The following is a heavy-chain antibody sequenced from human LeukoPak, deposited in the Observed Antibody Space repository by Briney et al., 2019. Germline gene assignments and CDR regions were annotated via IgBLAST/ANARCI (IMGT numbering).Heavy chain of an antibody. CDR3: ARDRGGSYSAIDY. J-gene: IGHJ4*02. Sequence: GGSLRLSCAASGFTFSSYSMNWVRKAPGKGLEWVSFISSSSSTIYYADSVKGRFTISRDNAKNSLYLQMNSLRAEDTAVYYCARDRGGSYSAIDYWGQGTLVTVSS. D-gene: IGHD1-26*01. CDR2: ISSSSSTI. V-gene: IGHV3-48*04. CDR1: GFTFSSYS.